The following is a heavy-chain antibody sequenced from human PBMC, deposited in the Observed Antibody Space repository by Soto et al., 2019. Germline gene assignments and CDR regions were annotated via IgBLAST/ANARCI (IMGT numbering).Heavy chain of an antibody. CDR3: GRGRVEDSSGWPTSLAY. Sequence: EVQLVESGGGLVQPGGSLRLSCAASGFTFSGYSMFWVRQAPGKGLEYVSAINTNGVNTFYAKSVKGRFTISRDNSKNTMYIEMGSLRGEDMAVYYCGRGRVEDSSGWPTSLAYGGQGTLVTVSS. V-gene: IGHV3-64*01. D-gene: IGHD6-19*01. CDR2: INTNGVNT. J-gene: IGHJ4*02. CDR1: GFTFSGYS.